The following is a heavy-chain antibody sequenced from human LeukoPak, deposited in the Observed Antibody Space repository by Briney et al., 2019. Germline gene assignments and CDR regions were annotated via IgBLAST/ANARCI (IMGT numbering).Heavy chain of an antibody. J-gene: IGHJ4*02. Sequence: PGGFLRLSCAASGFTFSSYGMHWVRQAPGKGLEWVAVKSYDGSNKYYADSVKGRFTISRDNSKNTLYLQMNSLRAEDTAVYYCAKTKRYSGSYFDYWGQGTLVTVSS. V-gene: IGHV3-30*18. CDR1: GFTFSSYG. CDR2: KSYDGSNK. D-gene: IGHD1-26*01. CDR3: AKTKRYSGSYFDY.